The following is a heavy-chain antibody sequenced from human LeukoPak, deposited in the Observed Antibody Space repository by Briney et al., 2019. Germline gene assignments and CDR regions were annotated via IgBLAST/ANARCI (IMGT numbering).Heavy chain of an antibody. V-gene: IGHV4-4*07. CDR2: IYTSGST. CDR1: GGSISSYY. CDR3: ARDKNPHHYYDSSGYPDNWFDP. Sequence: SETLSLTCTVSGGSISSYYWSWIRQPAGKGLEWIGRIYTSGSTNYNPSLKSRVTMSVDTSKNQFSLKLSSVTAADTAVYYCARDKNPHHYYDSSGYPDNWFDPWGQGTLVTVSS. D-gene: IGHD3-22*01. J-gene: IGHJ5*02.